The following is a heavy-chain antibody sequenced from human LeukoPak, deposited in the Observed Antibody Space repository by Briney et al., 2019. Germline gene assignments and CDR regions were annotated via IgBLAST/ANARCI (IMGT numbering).Heavy chain of an antibody. Sequence: ASVKVSCKASGNTFTGHYMHWVRQAPGQGLEWMGWINPNSGGIKYAQKFQGRVTMTRDTSISTAYMELSRLRSDDTAVYYCARNYYGSGSYSSWGDAFDIWGQGTMVTVSS. J-gene: IGHJ3*02. CDR2: INPNSGGI. CDR1: GNTFTGHY. CDR3: ARNYYGSGSYSSWGDAFDI. D-gene: IGHD3-10*01. V-gene: IGHV1-2*02.